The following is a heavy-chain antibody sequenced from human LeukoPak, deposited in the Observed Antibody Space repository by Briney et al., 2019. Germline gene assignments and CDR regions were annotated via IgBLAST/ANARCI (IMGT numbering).Heavy chain of an antibody. CDR1: GSTFRNHA. CDR3: VGSPTYYYMDV. V-gene: IGHV3-30*04. J-gene: IGHJ6*03. Sequence: GGSLRLSCAASGSTFRNHAIHLVPQAPGKGLEWVTVISHDGGNAYYSDSVKGRFTISRDNSKNNVLLQMNSLSPDDTAVYYCVGSPTYYYMDVWGKGTTVTVSS. CDR2: ISHDGGNA. D-gene: IGHD3-10*01.